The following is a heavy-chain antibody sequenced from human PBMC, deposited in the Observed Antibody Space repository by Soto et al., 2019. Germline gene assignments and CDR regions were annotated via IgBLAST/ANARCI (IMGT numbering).Heavy chain of an antibody. Sequence: SETLSRTGTVSVGSISSYYWSWIRQPPGKGLEWIGYIYYSGITNYNPSLKSRVTISVDTSKNQFSLKLSSVTAADTAVYYCARDRSGYYDSSGYYDVGYYGMDVWGQGTTVTVSS. V-gene: IGHV4-59*01. D-gene: IGHD3-22*01. CDR1: VGSISSYY. CDR3: ARDRSGYYDSSGYYDVGYYGMDV. CDR2: IYYSGIT. J-gene: IGHJ6*02.